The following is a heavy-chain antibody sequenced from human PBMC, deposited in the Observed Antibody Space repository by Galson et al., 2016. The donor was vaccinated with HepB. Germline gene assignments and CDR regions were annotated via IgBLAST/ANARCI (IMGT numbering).Heavy chain of an antibody. CDR1: GYTFTSYT. J-gene: IGHJ4*02. CDR3: AGDVGGNHALYYFAY. V-gene: IGHV1-3*01. Sequence: SVKVSCKASGYTFTSYTIHWVRQAPGQRLEWMGWINAGSGNTKYSQKFQGRVTITRDTSANTAYMELDSLKSEDTAVYYCAGDVGGNHALYYFAYWGQGTLVTVSS. CDR2: INAGSGNT. D-gene: IGHD4-23*01.